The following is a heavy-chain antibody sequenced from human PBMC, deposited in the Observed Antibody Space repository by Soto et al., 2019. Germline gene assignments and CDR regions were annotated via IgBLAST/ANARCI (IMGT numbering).Heavy chain of an antibody. V-gene: IGHV1-24*01. CDR1: GYTLTELS. D-gene: IGHD2-2*02. CDR2: FDPEDGEA. CDR3: IPYCSSTSCYMGDYGMDV. Sequence: ASVKVSCKVSGYTLTELSMHWVRQAPGKGLEWMGGFDPEDGEAIYAQKFQGRVTMTEDTSTDTAYMELSSLRSEDTAVYYCIPYCSSTSCYMGDYGMDVWGQGTTVTSP. J-gene: IGHJ6*02.